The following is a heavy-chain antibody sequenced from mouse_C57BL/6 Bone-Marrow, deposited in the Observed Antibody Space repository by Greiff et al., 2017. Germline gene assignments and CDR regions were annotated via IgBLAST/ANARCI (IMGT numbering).Heavy chain of an antibody. Sequence: VQLQQSGAELVRPGASVKLSCTASGFNIKDDYMHWVKQRPEQGLEWIGWIDPENGDTEYASKFQGKATITADPSSNTAYLQLSSLTSEDTAVYYCTTDYGSSWDYLDYWGQGTTLTVSS. CDR1: GFNIKDDY. V-gene: IGHV14-4*01. D-gene: IGHD1-1*01. CDR2: IDPENGDT. CDR3: TTDYGSSWDYLDY. J-gene: IGHJ2*01.